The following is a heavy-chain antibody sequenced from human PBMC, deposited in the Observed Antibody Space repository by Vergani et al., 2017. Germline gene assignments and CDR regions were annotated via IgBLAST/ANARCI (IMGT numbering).Heavy chain of an antibody. Sequence: QVQLVQSGAEVKKPGSSVKVSCKASGGTFSSYAISWVRQAPGQGLEWMGGIIPIFGTANYAQKFQGRVTSTADKSTSTAYMELSSLRSEDTAVYYCAREGYGSGRATPGAFDIWGQGTMVTVSS. J-gene: IGHJ3*02. CDR3: AREGYGSGRATPGAFDI. V-gene: IGHV1-69*06. CDR1: GGTFSSYA. D-gene: IGHD3-10*01. CDR2: IIPIFGTA.